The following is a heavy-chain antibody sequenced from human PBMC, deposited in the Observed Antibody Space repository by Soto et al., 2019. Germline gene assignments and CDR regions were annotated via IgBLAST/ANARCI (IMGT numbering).Heavy chain of an antibody. V-gene: IGHV3-23*01. D-gene: IGHD3-9*01. J-gene: IGHJ6*03. Sequence: GGSLRLSCAASGFTFSSYAMSWVRQAPGKGLEWVSAISGSGGSTYYADSVKGRFTISRDNSKNTLYLQMDSLRAEDTAVYYCAKGEDILTGYYPLYYYMDVWGKGTTVTVSS. CDR2: ISGSGGST. CDR1: GFTFSSYA. CDR3: AKGEDILTGYYPLYYYMDV.